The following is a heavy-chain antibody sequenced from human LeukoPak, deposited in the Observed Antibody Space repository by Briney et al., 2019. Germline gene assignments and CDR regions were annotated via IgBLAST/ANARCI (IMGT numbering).Heavy chain of an antibody. CDR2: ISYDGSNK. CDR3: ARDPDSSGYYSFDY. Sequence: GGSLRLSCAASGFIFSSHAMHWVRQAPGKGLEWVAVISYDGSNKYYADSVKGRFTISRDNSKNTLYLQMNSLRAEDTAVYYCARDPDSSGYYSFDYWGQGTLVTVSS. J-gene: IGHJ4*02. CDR1: GFIFSSHA. D-gene: IGHD3-22*01. V-gene: IGHV3-30-3*01.